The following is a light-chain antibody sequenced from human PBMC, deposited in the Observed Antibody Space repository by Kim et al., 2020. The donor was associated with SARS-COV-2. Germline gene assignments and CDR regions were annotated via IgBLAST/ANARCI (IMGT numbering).Light chain of an antibody. V-gene: IGLV2-14*04. CDR3: CSYATSRSYV. CDR2: DVI. CDR1: SSDVVAYNY. Sequence: GHSITISSTRTSSDVVAYNYDSCYQLHPGKAPELMVFDVIERPSGISNRFSGSKSGNTASLTITGLQAEDEADYYCCSYATSRSYVFGTGTKVTVL. J-gene: IGLJ1*01.